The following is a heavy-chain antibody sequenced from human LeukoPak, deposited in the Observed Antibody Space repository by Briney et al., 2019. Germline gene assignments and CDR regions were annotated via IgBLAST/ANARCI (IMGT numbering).Heavy chain of an antibody. J-gene: IGHJ4*02. V-gene: IGHV4-59*08. CDR1: GGSISTYY. D-gene: IGHD3-10*01. Sequence: PSETLSLTCTVSGGSISTYYWTWIRQPPGKGLEFLGYVYYDGSANYNPSLESRVTVSVDTSKNQFSLKLSSVTAADTAVYYCARVLDYYGSGSYGADYWGQGTLVTVSS. CDR3: ARVLDYYGSGSYGADY. CDR2: VYYDGSA.